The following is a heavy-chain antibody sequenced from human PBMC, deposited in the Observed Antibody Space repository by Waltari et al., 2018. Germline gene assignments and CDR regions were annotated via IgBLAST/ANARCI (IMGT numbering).Heavy chain of an antibody. D-gene: IGHD1-26*01. Sequence: EVQLVQSGAEVKKPGATVKISCKVSGYTFTDYYMHWVQQAPGKGLEWMGLVCPEDCETKYAEKFQGRVTITADTSTDTAYMELSSLRSEDTAVYYCATDLGIVGALAPYFDIWGQGTMVTVSS. CDR3: ATDLGIVGALAPYFDI. CDR1: GYTFTDYY. J-gene: IGHJ3*02. CDR2: VCPEDCET. V-gene: IGHV1-69-2*01.